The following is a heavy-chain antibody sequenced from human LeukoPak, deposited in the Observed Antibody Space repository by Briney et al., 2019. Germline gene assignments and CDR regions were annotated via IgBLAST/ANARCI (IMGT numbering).Heavy chain of an antibody. D-gene: IGHD4-17*01. V-gene: IGHV3-7*03. CDR3: VKTAYGDYGYFDY. CDR2: IKRDGSEK. J-gene: IGHJ4*02. CDR1: GFIFSSYW. Sequence: GGSLRLSCAASGFIFSSYWMNWVRRAPGKGLQWVANIKRDGSEKYYVDSVKGRFTISRDNVKNLLYPQMNSLRAEDTAVYYCVKTAYGDYGYFDYWGQGTLVTVSS.